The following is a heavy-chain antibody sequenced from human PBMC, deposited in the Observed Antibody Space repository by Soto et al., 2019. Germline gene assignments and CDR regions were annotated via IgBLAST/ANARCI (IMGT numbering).Heavy chain of an antibody. D-gene: IGHD6-13*01. CDR3: ARSFSSWYRLHDF. CDR2: VSHDGSNT. CDR1: GFTFSSHG. Sequence: VQLVESGGGVVQPGRSLRLSCAASGFTFSSHGMHWVRQAPGKGLEWVAVVSHDGSNTYYTDSVKGRFTISRDNSKNTLYLQINSLRAEDTAVYFCARSFSSWYRLHDFWGQGTLVTVSS. V-gene: IGHV3-30*03. J-gene: IGHJ4*02.